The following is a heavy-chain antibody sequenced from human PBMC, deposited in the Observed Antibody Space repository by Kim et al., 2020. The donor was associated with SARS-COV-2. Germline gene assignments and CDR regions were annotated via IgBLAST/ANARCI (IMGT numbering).Heavy chain of an antibody. D-gene: IGHD4-17*01. V-gene: IGHV3-21*01. Sequence: GGSLRLSCAASGITFSTYSMNWVRQAPGKGLEWVSSISTSGIYIYYADSVKGRFTISRDNAKNSLYLLMSSLRAEDTAVYYCARLQRDGDKYYYYGMDVWGQGNTVTVSS. CDR1: GITFSTYS. J-gene: IGHJ6*02. CDR2: ISTSGIYI. CDR3: ARLQRDGDKYYYYGMDV.